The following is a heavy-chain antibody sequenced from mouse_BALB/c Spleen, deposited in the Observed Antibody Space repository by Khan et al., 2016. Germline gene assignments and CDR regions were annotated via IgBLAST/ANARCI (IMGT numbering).Heavy chain of an antibody. CDR3: ARAWYYGYLAY. J-gene: IGHJ3*01. CDR1: GFDFSRYW. Sequence: EVKLLESGGGLVQPGGSLKLSCAASGFDFSRYWMSWVRQAPGKGLEWIGEINPDSSTINYTPSLKDKFIISRDNAKNMLYLQMSKVRSEDTALYYYARAWYYGYLAYWGQGTLVSVSA. CDR2: INPDSSTI. V-gene: IGHV4-1*02. D-gene: IGHD1-1*01.